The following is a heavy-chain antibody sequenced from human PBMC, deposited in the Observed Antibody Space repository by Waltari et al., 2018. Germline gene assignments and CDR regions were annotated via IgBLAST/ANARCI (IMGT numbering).Heavy chain of an antibody. D-gene: IGHD6-6*01. CDR1: GFTFSSYG. CDR3: AKGWGYNAARPDWYFDL. V-gene: IGHV3-30*02. Sequence: QVQLVESGGGVVQPGGSLRLSCAASGFTFSSYGMHWVRQAPGKGLGWVAFIRYDGSNKYYADSVKGRFTISRDNSKNTLYLQMNSLRAEDTAVYYCAKGWGYNAARPDWYFDLWGRGTLVTVSS. J-gene: IGHJ2*01. CDR2: IRYDGSNK.